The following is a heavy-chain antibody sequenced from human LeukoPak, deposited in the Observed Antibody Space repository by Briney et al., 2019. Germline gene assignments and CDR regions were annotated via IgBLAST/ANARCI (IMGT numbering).Heavy chain of an antibody. CDR1: GLYFTDAW. Sequence: GGSLRLSCAVSGLYFTDAWMSWVRQAPGKGLEWVSYISSSGSVVFYADSVKGRFTISRDNAKNALYLQMNSLRAEDTAVYHCAREVGYDSSPPWGQGTLVTVSS. D-gene: IGHD3-3*01. CDR2: ISSSGSVV. J-gene: IGHJ5*02. V-gene: IGHV3-11*04. CDR3: AREVGYDSSPP.